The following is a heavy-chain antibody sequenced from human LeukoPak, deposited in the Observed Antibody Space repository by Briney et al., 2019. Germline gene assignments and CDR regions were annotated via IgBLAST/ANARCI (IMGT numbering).Heavy chain of an antibody. CDR3: TTPTKGIHYY. Sequence: GGSVRLSRGVWGFLLRYVWVRWVRPAPGRGLEWVGRIKNKTDGGPTDYAAPVKGRFTISRDDSKNTLYPQMNSLKTEDTAVYYCTTPTKGIHYYWGQGTLVTVSS. D-gene: IGHD2-8*01. CDR1: GFLLRYVW. CDR2: IKNKTDGGPT. J-gene: IGHJ4*02. V-gene: IGHV3-15*01.